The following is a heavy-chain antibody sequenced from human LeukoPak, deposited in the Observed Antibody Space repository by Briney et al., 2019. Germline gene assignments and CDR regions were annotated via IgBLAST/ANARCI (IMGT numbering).Heavy chain of an antibody. V-gene: IGHV3-7*01. CDR1: GFTFSSYW. CDR3: ARVPYYYDSSGYYLDY. D-gene: IGHD3-22*01. CDR2: IKQDGSEK. Sequence: GGSLRLSCAASGFTFSSYWMSWVRQTPGKGLEWVANIKQDGSEKYYVDSVKGRFTISRDNAKNSLYLQMNSLRAEDTAVYYCARVPYYYDSSGYYLDYWGQGTLVTVSS. J-gene: IGHJ4*02.